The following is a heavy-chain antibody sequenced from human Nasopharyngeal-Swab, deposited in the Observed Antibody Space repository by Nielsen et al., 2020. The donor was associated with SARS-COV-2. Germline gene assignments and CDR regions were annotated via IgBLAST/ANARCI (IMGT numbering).Heavy chain of an antibody. V-gene: IGHV3-7*03. CDR2: IKRDGSEK. CDR3: ARDSGYRGVY. J-gene: IGHJ4*02. D-gene: IGHD5-18*01. Sequence: WIRQPPGKGLEWVANIKRDGSEKYYVDSVKGRFTISRDNAKNSLFLQMNSLRSEDTAVYYCARDSGYRGVYWGQGTLVTVSS.